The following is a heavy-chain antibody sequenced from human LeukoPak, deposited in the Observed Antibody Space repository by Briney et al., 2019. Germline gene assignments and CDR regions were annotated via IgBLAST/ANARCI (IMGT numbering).Heavy chain of an antibody. CDR3: ARAGATVTLGIDYFGY. J-gene: IGHJ4*02. D-gene: IGHD4-17*01. V-gene: IGHV1-46*01. CDR1: GYTFTSYY. Sequence: ASVKVSCKASGYTFTSYYMHWVRQAPGQGLEWMGIINPSGGSTSYAQKFQGRVTMTRDTSTSTVYMELSSLRSEDTAVYYCARAGATVTLGIDYFGYWGQGTLVTVSS. CDR2: INPSGGST.